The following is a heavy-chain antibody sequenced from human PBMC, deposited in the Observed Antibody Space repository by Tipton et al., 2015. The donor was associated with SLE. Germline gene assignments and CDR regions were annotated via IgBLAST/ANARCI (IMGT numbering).Heavy chain of an antibody. J-gene: IGHJ4*02. Sequence: SLRLSCAASGFTFSSYAMHWVRQAPGKGLEWVAVISYDGSNKYYADSVKGRFTISRDNSKNTLYLQMNSLRAEDTAVCYCARGAPEDYWGQGTLVTVSS. CDR1: GFTFSSYA. CDR3: ARGAPEDY. D-gene: IGHD1-14*01. CDR2: ISYDGSNK. V-gene: IGHV3-30*04.